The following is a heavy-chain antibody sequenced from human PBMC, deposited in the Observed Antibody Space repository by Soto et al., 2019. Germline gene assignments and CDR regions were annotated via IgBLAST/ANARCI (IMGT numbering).Heavy chain of an antibody. V-gene: IGHV3-66*01. CDR2: IYSGGST. J-gene: IGHJ6*03. Sequence: GGSLRLSCAASGFTVSSNYMSWVRQAPGKGLEWVSVIYSGGSTYYADSVKGRFTISRDNSKNTLYLQMNSLRAEDTAVYYCARGRYCSSTSCYVPPNYYYYYMDVWGKGTTVTVSS. CDR1: GFTVSSNY. D-gene: IGHD2-2*01. CDR3: ARGRYCSSTSCYVPPNYYYYYMDV.